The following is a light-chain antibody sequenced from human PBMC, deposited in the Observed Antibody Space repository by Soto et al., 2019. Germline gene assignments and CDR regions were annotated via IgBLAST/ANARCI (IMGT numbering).Light chain of an antibody. V-gene: IGLV2-23*02. CDR1: SSDIGSYDL. J-gene: IGLJ1*01. CDR2: EVT. Sequence: QSVLTQPAPVSGSPGQSITISCTGTSSDIGSYDLVSWYQQHPGTAPKLIIYEVTKRPSGVSTRFSGSKSGNTASLTISGLQAVDEADYYCCSFADFKYVFGNGTKATVL. CDR3: CSFADFKYV.